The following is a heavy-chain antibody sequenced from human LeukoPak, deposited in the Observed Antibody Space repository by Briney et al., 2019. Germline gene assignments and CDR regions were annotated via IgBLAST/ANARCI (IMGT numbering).Heavy chain of an antibody. V-gene: IGHV4-59*01. CDR2: IYYSGST. CDR3: ARDHDTGNAFDI. D-gene: IGHD5-18*01. J-gene: IGHJ3*02. Sequence: PSETLSLTCTVSGGSISSYYWSWIRQPPGKRLEWIGYIYYSGSTNYNPSLKSRVTISVDTSKNQFSLKLSSVTAADTAVYYCARDHDTGNAFDIWGQGTMVTVSS. CDR1: GGSISSYY.